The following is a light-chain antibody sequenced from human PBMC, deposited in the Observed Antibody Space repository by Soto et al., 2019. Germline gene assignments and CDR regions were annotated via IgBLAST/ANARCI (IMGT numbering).Light chain of an antibody. Sequence: EIVFTQSPGTLSLSPGERATLSCRASQSVSSSFLAWYQPKHGQAPRILSDGACSRATGIPDRFSGSGSGTDFTLTISRLEPEAVAVYYCHQDGSSHATFGQGTKVDIK. V-gene: IGKV3-20*01. CDR1: QSVSSSF. CDR3: HQDGSSHAT. J-gene: IGKJ1*01. CDR2: GAC.